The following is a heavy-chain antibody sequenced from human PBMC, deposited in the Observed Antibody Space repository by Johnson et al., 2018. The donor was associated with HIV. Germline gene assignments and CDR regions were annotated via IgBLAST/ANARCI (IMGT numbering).Heavy chain of an antibody. Sequence: VQLVESGGGLAKPAWSPRLSCAASQFTFSFYYMNCVRQAPGNGLELVGQVNPNGGNTYLIDSGKDRFTISRDNSKNTLYLQMNSLRAEDTAVYYYGSGDAFDVWGQGTMVTVSS. CDR2: VNPNGGNT. CDR1: QFTFSFYY. D-gene: IGHD3-10*01. J-gene: IGHJ3*01. V-gene: IGHV3-25*03. CDR3: GSGDAFDV.